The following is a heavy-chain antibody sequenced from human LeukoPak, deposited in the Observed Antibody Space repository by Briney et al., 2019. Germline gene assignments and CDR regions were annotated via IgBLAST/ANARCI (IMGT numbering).Heavy chain of an antibody. CDR1: GFTFSSYA. CDR3: ARTAPHSGCNPRRYGMDV. V-gene: IGHV3-30-3*01. D-gene: IGHD5-12*01. CDR2: ISYDGSNK. J-gene: IGHJ6*02. Sequence: GRSLRLSCAASGFTFSSYAMHWVRQAPGKGLEWVAVISYDGSNKYYADSVKGRFTISRDNSKNTLYLQMNSLRAEDTAVYYCARTAPHSGCNPRRYGMDVWGQGTTVTVSS.